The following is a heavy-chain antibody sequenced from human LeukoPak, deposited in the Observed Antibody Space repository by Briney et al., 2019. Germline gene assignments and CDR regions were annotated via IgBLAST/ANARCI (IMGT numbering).Heavy chain of an antibody. J-gene: IGHJ4*02. CDR3: ARDRFRDSGSYYYGY. D-gene: IGHD1-26*01. CDR2: ISAYSGDT. CDR1: GYTFTSYG. Sequence: ASVKVSCKASGYTFTSYGISWVRQAPGQGLEWMGWISAYSGDTNYAQKFQGRVTMTRDTSTSTVYMELSSLRSEDTAVYYCARDRFRDSGSYYYGYWGQGTLVTVSS. V-gene: IGHV1-18*01.